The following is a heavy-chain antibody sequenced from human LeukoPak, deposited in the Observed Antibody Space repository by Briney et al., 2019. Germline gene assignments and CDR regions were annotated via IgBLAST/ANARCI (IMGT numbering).Heavy chain of an antibody. CDR2: IYPNSGGP. J-gene: IGHJ4*02. V-gene: IGHV1-2*02. CDR1: GYTFTGYY. Sequence: ASVKVSCKAPGYTFTGYYIHWVRQAPGQGLEWMGWIYPNSGGPNYAQKFQGRVTMTRDTSISTAYMELYSLRSDDTAVYYCARKGEVYGDYDYWGQGTLVTVSS. D-gene: IGHD4-17*01. CDR3: ARKGEVYGDYDY.